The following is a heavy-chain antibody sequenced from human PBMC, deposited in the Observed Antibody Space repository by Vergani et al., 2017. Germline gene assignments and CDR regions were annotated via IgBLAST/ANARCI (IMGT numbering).Heavy chain of an antibody. CDR2: IFSSGST. Sequence: QVRLQESGPGLVKPSETLSLTCSVSGGSLSAYSWTWICQSPGKALEWIGNIFSSGSTKYNPSLKSRVSMSIDTLMNNFSLNLSTVTAADTAVYFCARRVAAITGHGMDVWGQGATVTVS. J-gene: IGHJ6*02. D-gene: IGHD3-22*01. CDR3: ARRVAAITGHGMDV. V-gene: IGHV4-59*01. CDR1: GGSLSAYS.